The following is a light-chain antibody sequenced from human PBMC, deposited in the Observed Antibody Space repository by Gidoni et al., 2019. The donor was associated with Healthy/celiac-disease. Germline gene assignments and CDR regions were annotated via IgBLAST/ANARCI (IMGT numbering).Light chain of an antibody. CDR1: QSVSSY. CDR3: QQSFSTSWT. CDR2: AAS. Sequence: DIHMTQSPSSLSASVGDRVTITCRASQSVSSYLNWYQQKLGKAPKLLIYAASSLNSGVPSRFSGSGYGTDFTLTISSLQPEDFATYYCQQSFSTSWTFXQXTKVEVK. J-gene: IGKJ1*01. V-gene: IGKV1-39*01.